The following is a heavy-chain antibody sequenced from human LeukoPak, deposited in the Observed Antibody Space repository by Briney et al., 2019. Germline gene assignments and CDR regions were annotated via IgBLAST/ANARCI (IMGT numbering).Heavy chain of an antibody. D-gene: IGHD2-2*01. CDR2: ISSSGSTI. V-gene: IGHV3-11*01. Sequence: GGSLRLSCAASGFTFSDYYVSWIRQAPGKGLEWVSYISSSGSTIYCADSVKGRFTISRDNAKNSLYLQMNSLRAEDTAVYYCARDGGSTGYYYYYMDVWGKGTTVTVSS. CDR1: GFTFSDYY. CDR3: ARDGGSTGYYYYYMDV. J-gene: IGHJ6*03.